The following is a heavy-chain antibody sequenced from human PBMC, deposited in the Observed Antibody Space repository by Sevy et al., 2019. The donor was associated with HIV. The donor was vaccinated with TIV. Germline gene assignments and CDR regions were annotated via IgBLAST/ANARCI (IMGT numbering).Heavy chain of an antibody. CDR1: GFTFSDYY. CDR2: IKEDDTVK. V-gene: IGHV3-7*04. CDR3: VRAIQSEGSF. J-gene: IGHJ4*02. D-gene: IGHD2-21*01. Sequence: GGSLRLSCAASGFTFSDYYMTWVRQAPGKPLEWVANIKEDDTVKYYVESVKGRFTISRDNGRNLVYLLMNNLKVEDTALYYCVRAIQSEGSFWGQGTRVTVSS.